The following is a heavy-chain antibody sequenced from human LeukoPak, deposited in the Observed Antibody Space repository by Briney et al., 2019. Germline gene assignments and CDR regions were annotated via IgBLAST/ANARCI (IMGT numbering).Heavy chain of an antibody. Sequence: GGSLRLSCAASGFTFSSYWMSWVRQAPGKGLEWVANIKQDGSEKYYVDSVKGRFTISRDNAKNSLYLQMNSLRAEDTAVYYCARGSPLSYDFWSGYHFDYWGQGTLVTVSS. CDR1: GFTFSSYW. CDR3: ARGSPLSYDFWSGYHFDY. CDR2: IKQDGSEK. V-gene: IGHV3-7*01. D-gene: IGHD3-3*01. J-gene: IGHJ4*02.